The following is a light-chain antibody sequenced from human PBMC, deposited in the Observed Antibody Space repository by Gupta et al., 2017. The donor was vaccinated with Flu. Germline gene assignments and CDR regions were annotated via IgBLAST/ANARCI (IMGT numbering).Light chain of an antibody. J-gene: IGKJ4*01. V-gene: IGKV1-39*01. Sequence: SFLFSSVGNRVTISCGDRHLIDSFLNWYQQKPGKAPNLLVYASSNLHSGVPSRFSGSGSGTDFTLTIDSLKPEDLATYYCQQYVNSPPITFGGGTQVEIK. CDR3: QQYVNSPPIT. CDR2: ASS. CDR1: HLIDSF.